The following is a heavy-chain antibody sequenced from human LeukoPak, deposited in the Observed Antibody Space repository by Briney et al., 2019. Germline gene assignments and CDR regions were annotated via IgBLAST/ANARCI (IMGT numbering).Heavy chain of an antibody. Sequence: GSLRLSCVASEFTFSDYAMSWVRQVPGKGLEWVSAIAGSGGSTYYADSVKGRFTISRDNSKNTLYLQMNSLRADDTAVYYCAKGKDCWGQGTLVTVSS. CDR3: AKGKDC. CDR2: IAGSGGST. V-gene: IGHV3-23*01. CDR1: EFTFSDYA. J-gene: IGHJ4*02.